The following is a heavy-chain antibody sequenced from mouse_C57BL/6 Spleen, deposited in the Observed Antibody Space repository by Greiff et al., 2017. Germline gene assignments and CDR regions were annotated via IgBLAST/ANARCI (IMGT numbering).Heavy chain of an antibody. CDR2: IWSGGST. D-gene: IGHD2-4*01. J-gene: IGHJ4*01. V-gene: IGHV2-2*01. CDR1: GFSLTSYG. Sequence: VMLVESGPGLVQPSQSLSITCTVSGFSLTSYGVHWVRQSPGKGLEWLGVIWSGGSTDYNAAFISRLSISKDNSKSQVFFKMNSLQADDTAIYYCARSYDYDGAYYAMDYWGQGTSVTVSS. CDR3: ARSYDYDGAYYAMDY.